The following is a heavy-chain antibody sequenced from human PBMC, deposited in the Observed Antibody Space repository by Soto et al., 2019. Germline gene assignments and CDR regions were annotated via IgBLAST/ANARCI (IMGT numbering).Heavy chain of an antibody. J-gene: IGHJ4*02. CDR3: ASPGIPPYGSGRRDY. CDR1: GGSFSGYY. Sequence: SETLSLTCAVYGGSFSGYYWSWIRQPPGKGLEWIGEINHSGSTNYNPSLKSRVTISVDTSKNQFSLKLSSVTAADTAVYYCASPGIPPYGSGRRDYWGQGTLVTVSS. CDR2: INHSGST. D-gene: IGHD3-10*01. V-gene: IGHV4-34*01.